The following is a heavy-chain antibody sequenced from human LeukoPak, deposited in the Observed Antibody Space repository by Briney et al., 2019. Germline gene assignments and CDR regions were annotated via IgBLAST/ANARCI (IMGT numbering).Heavy chain of an antibody. CDR2: SAGSGGST. D-gene: IGHD3-22*01. J-gene: IGHJ4*02. CDR3: AQEHFDTSGYYSRFDN. CDR1: GFIFPRHA. V-gene: IGHV3-23*01. Sequence: PGGSLGLSCAASGFIFPRHAMSWVRQAPGKGLEWVASSAGSGGSTHYADSVKGRFTISRDNSQITVFLHMNSLRADDTAVYYCAQEHFDTSGYYSRFDNWGQGILVTVSS.